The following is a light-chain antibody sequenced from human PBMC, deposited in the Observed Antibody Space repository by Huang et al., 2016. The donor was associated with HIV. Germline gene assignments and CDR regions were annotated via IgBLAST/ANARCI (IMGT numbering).Light chain of an antibody. J-gene: IGKJ1*01. Sequence: DIQMTQSPSVMSASVGDRVTITCRASQGLSNYLAWFQQKPGKGPKRLIYATSNLQSGVPSRFSGSGSGKEFTLTISSLQPEDFATYYCLQHNTFPWTFGQGTKVEIK. CDR3: LQHNTFPWT. V-gene: IGKV1-17*03. CDR1: QGLSNY. CDR2: ATS.